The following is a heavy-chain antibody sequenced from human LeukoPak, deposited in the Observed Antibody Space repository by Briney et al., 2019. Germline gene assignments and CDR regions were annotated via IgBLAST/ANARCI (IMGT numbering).Heavy chain of an antibody. D-gene: IGHD3-10*01. J-gene: IGHJ6*02. CDR2: INPSGGST. CDR1: GYTFTSCY. Sequence: ASVKVSCKASGYTFTSCYMHWVRQAPGQGLEWMGIINPSGGSTSYAQKFQGRVTMTRDTSTSTVYMELSSLRSEGTAVYYCARDITMVRGVSKTSREIYGMDVWGQGTTVTVSS. CDR3: ARDITMVRGVSKTSREIYGMDV. V-gene: IGHV1-46*01.